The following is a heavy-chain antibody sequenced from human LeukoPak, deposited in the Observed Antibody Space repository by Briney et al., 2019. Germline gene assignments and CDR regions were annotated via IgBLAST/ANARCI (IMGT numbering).Heavy chain of an antibody. CDR1: GFTFSGYW. CDR3: AKGSSTVTTVDY. J-gene: IGHJ4*02. Sequence: GGSLRLSCAASGFTFSGYWMYWVRQAPGKGLVCVSRINSDGSSTNYADSVKGRFTISRDNAKNTLYLQMNSLRAEDTAVYFCAKGSSTVTTVDYWGQGTLVTVSS. CDR2: INSDGSST. D-gene: IGHD4-17*01. V-gene: IGHV3-74*01.